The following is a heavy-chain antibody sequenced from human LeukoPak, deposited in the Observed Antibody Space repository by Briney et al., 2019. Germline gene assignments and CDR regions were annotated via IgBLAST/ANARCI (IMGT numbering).Heavy chain of an antibody. CDR1: GGSISSSSYY. Sequence: SETLSLTCTVSGGSISSSSYYWGWIRQSPGKGLEWIGSIYYSGSTYYNPSLKSRVTISVDTSKNQFSLKLSSVTAADTAVYYCARVPLFGWAPYYYYYYMDVWGKGTTVTVSS. CDR3: ARVPLFGWAPYYYYYYMDV. CDR2: IYYSGST. V-gene: IGHV4-39*07. D-gene: IGHD3-10*01. J-gene: IGHJ6*03.